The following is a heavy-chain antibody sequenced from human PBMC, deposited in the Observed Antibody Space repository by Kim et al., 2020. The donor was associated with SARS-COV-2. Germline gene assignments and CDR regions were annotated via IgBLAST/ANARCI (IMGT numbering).Heavy chain of an antibody. CDR2: ILISGRK. Sequence: GGSLRLSCAVSGFTFSDFSMTWVRQAPGKGLEWVSSILISGRKFYADAVTGRFSISRDNAKNSLSLQMSSLRAEDAGLYYCVREEGTSRWSRGSGVYYGMDVWGQGIGVTVSS. CDR3: VREEGTSRWSRGSGVYYGMDV. CDR1: GFTFSDFS. D-gene: IGHD2-2*01. V-gene: IGHV3-21*01. J-gene: IGHJ6*02.